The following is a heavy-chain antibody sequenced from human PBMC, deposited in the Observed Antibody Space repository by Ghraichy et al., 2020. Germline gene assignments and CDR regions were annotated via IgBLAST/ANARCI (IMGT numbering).Heavy chain of an antibody. D-gene: IGHD4-17*01. J-gene: IGHJ4*02. CDR1: GFTFSSYA. CDR3: ARDGPGDYASNWFFDY. V-gene: IGHV3-30-3*01. Sequence: LSLTCAASGFTFSSYAVHWVREAPGKGLEWVAVISYDGNNKYYADSVEGRFTISRDNSKNTLYLQMNSLRVEDTAVYYCARDGPGDYASNWFFDYWGQGTLVTVS. CDR2: ISYDGNNK.